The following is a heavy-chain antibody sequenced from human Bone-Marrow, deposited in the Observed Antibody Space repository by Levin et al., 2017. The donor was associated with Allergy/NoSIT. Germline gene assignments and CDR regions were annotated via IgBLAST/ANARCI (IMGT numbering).Heavy chain of an antibody. CDR3: AKGWTIVGVTRYFDY. J-gene: IGHJ4*02. Sequence: RAGGSLRLSCAASGFTFSSCAMTWVRQAPGKGLEWVSVISDRGVDTYYADSVKGRFTISRDNSKNTVYLQMNSLRAEDTAVYYCAKGWTIVGVTRYFDYWGQGTPVTVSS. D-gene: IGHD1-26*01. V-gene: IGHV3-23*01. CDR2: ISDRGVDT. CDR1: GFTFSSCA.